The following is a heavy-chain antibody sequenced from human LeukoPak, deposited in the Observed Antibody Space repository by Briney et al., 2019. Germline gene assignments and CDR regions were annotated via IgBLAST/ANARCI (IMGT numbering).Heavy chain of an antibody. Sequence: SETLSLTCTVSGGSISSYYWSWIRQPPGKGLEWIGYIYYSGSTNYNPSLKSRVTISVDMSKNQFSLKLSSVTAADTAVYYCARGGASSRPFHYWGQGTLVTVSS. J-gene: IGHJ4*02. CDR1: GGSISSYY. CDR2: IYYSGST. CDR3: ARGGASSRPFHY. D-gene: IGHD3-10*01. V-gene: IGHV4-59*01.